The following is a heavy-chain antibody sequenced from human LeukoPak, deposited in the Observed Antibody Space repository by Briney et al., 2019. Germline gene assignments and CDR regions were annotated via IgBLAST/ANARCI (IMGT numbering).Heavy chain of an antibody. J-gene: IGHJ3*02. CDR1: GGSISSYY. CDR2: IYYSGST. D-gene: IGHD3-22*01. Sequence: PSETLSLTCTVSGGSISSYYWSWLPQPPGEGLEWIGYIYYSGSTNYNPSLKSRLTISVDTSKHQFSMKMSSVTAADTAVYYCARDSYYYDSSGFQLDIWGEGTMVTVSS. CDR3: ARDSYYYDSSGFQLDI. V-gene: IGHV4-59*01.